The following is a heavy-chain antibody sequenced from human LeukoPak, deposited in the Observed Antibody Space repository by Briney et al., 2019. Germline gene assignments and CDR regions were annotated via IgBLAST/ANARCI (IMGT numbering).Heavy chain of an antibody. Sequence: ASVKVSCKASGYTFTSYGISWVRQAPGQGLEWMGWISAYNGNANYAQKLQGRVTMTTDTSTSTAYMELSRLRSDDTAVYYCARVRYRLAETYIDYWGQGTLVTVSS. CDR3: ARVRYRLAETYIDY. CDR2: ISAYNGNA. CDR1: GYTFTSYG. J-gene: IGHJ4*02. V-gene: IGHV1-18*01. D-gene: IGHD3-16*01.